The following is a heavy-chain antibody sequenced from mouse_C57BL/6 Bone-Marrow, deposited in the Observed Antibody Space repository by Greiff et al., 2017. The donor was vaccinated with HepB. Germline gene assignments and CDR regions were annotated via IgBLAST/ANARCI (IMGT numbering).Heavy chain of an antibody. Sequence: EVKLVESGGGLVQPGGSLKLSCAASGSTFSDYYMYWVRQTPEKRLEWVAYISNGGGSTYYPDTVKGRFTISRDNAKNTLYLQMSRLKSEDTAMYYCARENFDYWGQGTTLTVSS. CDR1: GSTFSDYY. CDR3: ARENFDY. CDR2: ISNGGGST. J-gene: IGHJ2*01. V-gene: IGHV5-12*01.